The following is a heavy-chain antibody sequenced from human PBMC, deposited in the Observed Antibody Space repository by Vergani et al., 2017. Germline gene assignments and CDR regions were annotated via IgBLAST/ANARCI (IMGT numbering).Heavy chain of an antibody. Sequence: QVQLQESGPGLVKSSETLSLTCTVSGGSITYGAFYCGWIRQSPGKGLEWIGSIYYSENKFYNPSLESRVTLSIDTTKNQFSLKLKSVTAADTAVYYCAKVQELYDFWSGYRVRYYYYMDVWGKGTTVTVSS. J-gene: IGHJ6*03. CDR2: IYYSENK. V-gene: IGHV4-39*01. CDR1: GGSITYGAFY. D-gene: IGHD3-3*01. CDR3: AKVQELYDFWSGYRVRYYYYMDV.